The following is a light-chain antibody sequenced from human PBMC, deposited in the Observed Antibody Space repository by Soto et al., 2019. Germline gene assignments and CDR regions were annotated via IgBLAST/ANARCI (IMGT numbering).Light chain of an antibody. CDR1: QSVSSN. Sequence: EIVMTQSPGTLSVSPGERATLSCRASQSVSSNLAWYQQKPGQAPRLLISDASTRATGIPARFSGSGSGTEFTLTISSLQSEDFGLYYCHQYNNFWTFGQGTKVDIK. CDR2: DAS. CDR3: HQYNNFWT. J-gene: IGKJ1*01. V-gene: IGKV3-15*01.